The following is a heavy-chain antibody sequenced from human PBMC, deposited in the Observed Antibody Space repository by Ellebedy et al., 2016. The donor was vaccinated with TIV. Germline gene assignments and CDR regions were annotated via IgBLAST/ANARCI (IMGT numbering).Heavy chain of an antibody. J-gene: IGHJ4*02. V-gene: IGHV3-30*18. CDR2: ISNRGSDI. D-gene: IGHD6-19*01. Sequence: GGSLRLXXGASGLIFSRYGMHWVRQAPGKGLEWVAFISNRGSDIYYAASVKGRFTISRDDSKNNVYLQINSLRVEDTAVYYCAKDGSGWDLEDWGQGTQVTVSS. CDR1: GLIFSRYG. CDR3: AKDGSGWDLED.